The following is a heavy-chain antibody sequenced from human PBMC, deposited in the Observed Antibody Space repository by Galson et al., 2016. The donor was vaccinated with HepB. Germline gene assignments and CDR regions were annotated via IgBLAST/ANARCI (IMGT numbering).Heavy chain of an antibody. CDR2: VVVGTGNT. D-gene: IGHD4-11*01. CDR1: GFTFSSST. CDR3: AAESSYINYGDY. V-gene: IGHV1-58*01. J-gene: IGHJ4*02. Sequence: SVKVSCKASGFTFSSSTVHWVRQARGQRLEWIGRVVVGTGNTNCAEKFQKRVTITRDMSTSTAYMDLSSLRSEDTAVYYCAAESSYINYGDYWGQGTLVTVSS.